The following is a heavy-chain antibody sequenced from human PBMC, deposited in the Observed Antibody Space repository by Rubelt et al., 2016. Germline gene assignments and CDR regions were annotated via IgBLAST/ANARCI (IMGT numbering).Heavy chain of an antibody. J-gene: IGHJ2*01. CDR2: IYYSGSA. V-gene: IGHV4-39*01. CDR1: GGSITISTYS. D-gene: IGHD3-16*01. CDR3: ARHGEVLNGLFDL. Sequence: QLQLQESVPGLVKPSETLSLTCTVSGGSITISTYSWGWVRQSPGKGLEWIGSIYYSGSANYNPPLQSRLTISVDTSNNLCCLRRNAVAAAETAVEYCARHGEVLNGLFDLWGRGTRVTVSS.